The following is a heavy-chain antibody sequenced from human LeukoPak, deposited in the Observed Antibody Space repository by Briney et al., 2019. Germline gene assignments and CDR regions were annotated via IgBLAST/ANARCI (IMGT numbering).Heavy chain of an antibody. J-gene: IGHJ4*02. V-gene: IGHV3-23*01. D-gene: IGHD2-15*01. CDR3: AKATCSGATCARFDY. CDR2: ISGSGGST. CDR1: GFTFSSYA. Sequence: PGGSLRLSCAASGFTFSSYAMSWVRQAPGKGLEWVSAISGSGGSTYHADSVKGRFTISRDNSKNTLYLQMNSLRAEDTAVYYCAKATCSGATCARFDYWGQGTLVTVSS.